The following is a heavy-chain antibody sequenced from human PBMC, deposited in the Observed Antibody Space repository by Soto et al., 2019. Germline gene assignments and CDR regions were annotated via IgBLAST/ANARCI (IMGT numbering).Heavy chain of an antibody. CDR3: AKDAEIAEAGYYFDY. V-gene: IGHV3-30*18. CDR2: ISSDGGNK. D-gene: IGHD6-13*01. Sequence: GGSLRLSCAASGFTFRNYGIHWVRQAPGKGLEWVAVISSDGGNKYHADSVKGRFTISRDNSKDTLYLQMNSLRAEDTAVYYCAKDAEIAEAGYYFDYWGQGTLVTVSS. CDR1: GFTFRNYG. J-gene: IGHJ4*02.